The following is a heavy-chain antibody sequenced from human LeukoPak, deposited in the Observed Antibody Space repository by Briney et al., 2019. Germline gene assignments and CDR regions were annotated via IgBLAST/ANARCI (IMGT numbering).Heavy chain of an antibody. CDR2: VSGSGGST. J-gene: IGHJ4*02. CDR1: GFSFSSYV. V-gene: IGHV3-23*01. CDR3: ARAGSWSSRPYFDY. Sequence: GGSLRPSCAASGFSFSSYVMSWVRQTPGKGLEWVSAVSGSGGSTYSADSVKGRFTISRDNSKNMVYLQTSSLRAEDTAVYYCARAGSWSSRPYFDYWGQGILVSVSS. D-gene: IGHD1-26*01.